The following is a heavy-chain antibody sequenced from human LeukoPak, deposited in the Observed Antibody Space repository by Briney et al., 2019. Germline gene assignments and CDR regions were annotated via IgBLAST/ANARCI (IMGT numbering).Heavy chain of an antibody. J-gene: IGHJ4*02. CDR3: ASDPDSPFDY. D-gene: IGHD1-14*01. Sequence: PGGSLRLSCAASVCTFSCYSMNWVRQAPGKGLEWVSSISSSSSYIYYADSVKGRFTISRDNAKNSLYLQMNSLRAEDTAVYYCASDPDSPFDYWGQGTLVTVSS. V-gene: IGHV3-21*01. CDR1: VCTFSCYS. CDR2: ISSSSSYI.